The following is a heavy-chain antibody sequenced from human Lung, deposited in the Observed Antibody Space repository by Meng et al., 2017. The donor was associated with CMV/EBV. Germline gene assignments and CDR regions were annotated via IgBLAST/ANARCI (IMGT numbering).Heavy chain of an antibody. CDR3: AGFGHRNIWWLGMVGFDY. D-gene: IGHD2-21*01. Sequence: ESLKISXAASGFTFSYYSMNWVRQAPGKGLEWVSSISSSSSYIYYADSVKGRFTISRDNAKNSLYLQMNSLRAEDTAVYYCAGFGHRNIWWLGMVGFDYWGQGTLVTVSS. J-gene: IGHJ4*02. CDR2: ISSSSSYI. V-gene: IGHV3-21*01. CDR1: GFTFSYYS.